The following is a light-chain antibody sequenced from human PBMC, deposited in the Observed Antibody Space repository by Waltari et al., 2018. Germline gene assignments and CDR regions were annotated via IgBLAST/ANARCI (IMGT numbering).Light chain of an antibody. CDR1: QSVLYSSNHKNS. CDR2: WAS. Sequence: DIVMTQSPDSLAVSLGERATIHCTSSQSVLYSSNHKNSLAWYQQKPGQPPKLLIYWASTRESGVPDRFSGSGSGTDFTLTISSLQAEDVAVYYCQQYYSTPDTFGPGTKVDIK. J-gene: IGKJ3*01. V-gene: IGKV4-1*01. CDR3: QQYYSTPDT.